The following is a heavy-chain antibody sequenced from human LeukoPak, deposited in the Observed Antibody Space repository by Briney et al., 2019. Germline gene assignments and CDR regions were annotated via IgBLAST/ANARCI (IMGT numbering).Heavy chain of an antibody. J-gene: IGHJ4*02. CDR1: GFSVSSYG. CDR3: AKGYDSSGYYLDY. V-gene: IGHV3-30*02. Sequence: GGSLRLSCAASGFSVSSYGMHWVRQAPGKGLEWVAYMRSDGSTKYYADSVKGRFTISRDNSKKTLYLQMNSLRPEDTAVYYCAKGYDSSGYYLDYWGQGTLVTVSP. D-gene: IGHD3-22*01. CDR2: MRSDGSTK.